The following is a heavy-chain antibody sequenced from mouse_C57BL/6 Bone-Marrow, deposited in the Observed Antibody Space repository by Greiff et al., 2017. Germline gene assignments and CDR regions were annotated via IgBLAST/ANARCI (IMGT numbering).Heavy chain of an antibody. CDR3: TTYYYGSSYGDWYCDV. D-gene: IGHD1-1*01. J-gene: IGHJ1*03. CDR2: IDPENGDT. CDR1: GFNIKDDY. Sequence: EVMLVESGAELVRPGASVKLSCTASGFNIKDDYMHWVKQRPEQGLEWIGWIDPENGDTEYASKFQGKATITADTSSNTAYLQLSSLTSEDTAVYYCTTYYYGSSYGDWYCDVWGTGTTVTVSS. V-gene: IGHV14-4*01.